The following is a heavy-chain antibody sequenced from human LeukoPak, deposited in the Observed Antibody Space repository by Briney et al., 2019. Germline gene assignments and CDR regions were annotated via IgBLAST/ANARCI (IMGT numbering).Heavy chain of an antibody. CDR3: AKGVSAGVNTGPFDY. CDR2: ISGSGADT. J-gene: IGHJ4*02. Sequence: PGGSLRLSCAASGFTFSSHAMSWVRQAPGKRLERVSGISGSGADTYYTDSVKGRFTISRDNFKNTVYLQLNSLRAEDTALYYCAKGVSAGVNTGPFDYWGQGTLVTVSS. D-gene: IGHD2-8*01. V-gene: IGHV3-23*01. CDR1: GFTFSSHA.